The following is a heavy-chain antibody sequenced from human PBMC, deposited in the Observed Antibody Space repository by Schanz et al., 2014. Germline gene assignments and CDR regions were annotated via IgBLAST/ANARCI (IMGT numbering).Heavy chain of an antibody. Sequence: QVQLVQSGAEVKKPGSSVKVSCKASGGTFSSSTLTWVRQAPGQGLEWMGRIIPILDKTNYAQKIQSRVTMTADKSTSTVYMEVSGLRSEDAAVYYCTKVDRARYYAMDVWGQGTTVTDSS. D-gene: IGHD3-9*01. CDR1: GGTFSSST. CDR3: TKVDRARYYAMDV. V-gene: IGHV1-69*02. CDR2: IIPILDKT. J-gene: IGHJ6*02.